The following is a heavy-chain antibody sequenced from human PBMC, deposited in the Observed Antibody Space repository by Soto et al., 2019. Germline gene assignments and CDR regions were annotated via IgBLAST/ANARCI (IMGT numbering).Heavy chain of an antibody. CDR3: ASSVTMVRGVIIPELDAFDI. D-gene: IGHD3-10*01. CDR2: IIPIFGTA. Sequence: SVKFACTASVGPLSSYAISLVRQAPGQGLEWMGGIIPIFGTANYAQKFQGRVTITADESTSTAYMELSSLTSEETAVYYCASSVTMVRGVIIPELDAFDIWGQGTMVTVSS. J-gene: IGHJ3*02. CDR1: VGPLSSYA. V-gene: IGHV1-69*13.